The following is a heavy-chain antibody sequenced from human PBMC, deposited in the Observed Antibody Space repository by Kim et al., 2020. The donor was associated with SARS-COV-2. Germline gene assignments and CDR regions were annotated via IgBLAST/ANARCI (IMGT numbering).Heavy chain of an antibody. D-gene: IGHD3-3*01. J-gene: IGHJ4*02. CDR3: ARSLNGLRFLEWPPYFDY. CDR2: IYYSGST. CDR1: GGSISSSSYY. V-gene: IGHV4-39*01. Sequence: SETLSLTCTVSGGSISSSSYYWGWIRQPPGKGLEWIGSIYYSGSTYYNPSLKSRVTISVDTSKNQFSLKLSSVTAADTAVYYCARSLNGLRFLEWPPYFDYWGQGTLVTVSS.